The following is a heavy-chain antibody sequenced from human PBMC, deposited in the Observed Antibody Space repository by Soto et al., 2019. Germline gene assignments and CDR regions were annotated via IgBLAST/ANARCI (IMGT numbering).Heavy chain of an antibody. V-gene: IGHV3-74*01. J-gene: IGHJ4*02. CDR1: AFTFSGDW. D-gene: IGHD2-15*01. CDR3: TRETFAARDS. Sequence: EAQLVESGGGLVQPGGSLRLSCTDSAFTFSGDWMHWVRQAPGKGLVWVSRLGPPWNGINYADSVKGRFTISRDNAKNTLYLQMNGLRAEDTAVYFCTRETFAARDSWGQGNLVTVSS. CDR2: LGPPWNGI.